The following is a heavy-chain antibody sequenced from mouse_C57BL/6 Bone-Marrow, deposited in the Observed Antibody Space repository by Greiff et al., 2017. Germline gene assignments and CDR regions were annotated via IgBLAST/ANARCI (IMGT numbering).Heavy chain of an antibody. CDR1: GYTFTSYW. CDR2: IDPSDSYT. CDR3: ARERDPYYFDY. D-gene: IGHD3-3*01. V-gene: IGHV1-59*01. Sequence: QVQLQQPGAELVRPGTSVKLSCKASGYTFTSYWMHWVKQRPGQGLEWIGVIDPSDSYTNYNQKFKGKATLTVDTSSSTAYMQLSSLTSEDSAVYYCARERDPYYFDYWGKGTTLTGSS. J-gene: IGHJ2*01.